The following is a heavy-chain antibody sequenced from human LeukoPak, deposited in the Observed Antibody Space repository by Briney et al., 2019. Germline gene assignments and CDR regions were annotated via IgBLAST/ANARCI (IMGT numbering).Heavy chain of an antibody. CDR3: ASFSGYEPHYFDY. Sequence: ASVKVSCKASGGTFSSYAISWVRQAPGRGLEWMGRIIPIFGIANYAQKFQGRVTITADKSTSTAYMELSSLRSEDTAVYYCASFSGYEPHYFDYWGQGTLVTVSS. CDR1: GGTFSSYA. V-gene: IGHV1-69*04. J-gene: IGHJ4*02. CDR2: IIPIFGIA. D-gene: IGHD5-12*01.